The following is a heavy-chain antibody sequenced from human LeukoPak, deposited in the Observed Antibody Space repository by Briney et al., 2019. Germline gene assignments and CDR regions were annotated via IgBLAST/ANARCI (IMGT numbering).Heavy chain of an antibody. V-gene: IGHV4-59*05. D-gene: IGHD6-6*01. CDR2: IYYSGST. CDR3: AIIAARPHFLDY. Sequence: SETLSLTCTVSGGSISSYYWSWIRQPPGKGLEWIGSIYYSGSTYYNPSLKSRVTISVDTSKNQFSLKLSSVTAADTAVYYCAIIAARPHFLDYWGQGTLVTVSS. J-gene: IGHJ4*02. CDR1: GGSISSYY.